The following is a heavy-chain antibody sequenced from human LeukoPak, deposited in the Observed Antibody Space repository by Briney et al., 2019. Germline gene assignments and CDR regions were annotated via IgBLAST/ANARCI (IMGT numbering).Heavy chain of an antibody. J-gene: IGHJ4*02. D-gene: IGHD6-13*01. CDR1: GFTFNTYA. Sequence: GGSLRLSCEASGFTFNTYAMHWVRQPPGKGLEWVALISYDGSDKIYTDSVKGRFTISRDNSESTLYLQMDSLRGDDAAVYYCAKAVGRISWSFDYWGQGTLVTVSS. V-gene: IGHV3-30*18. CDR3: AKAVGRISWSFDY. CDR2: ISYDGSDK.